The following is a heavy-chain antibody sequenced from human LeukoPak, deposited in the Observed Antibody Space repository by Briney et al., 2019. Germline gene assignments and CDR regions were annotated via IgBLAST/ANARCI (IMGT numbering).Heavy chain of an antibody. J-gene: IGHJ4*02. CDR1: GYTFTSYG. D-gene: IGHD2-2*01. CDR3: ARGEAYCSSTSCYYYFDY. V-gene: IGHV1-18*01. CDR2: ISAYNGNT. Sequence: ASVKVSCKASGYTFTSYGISWVRQAPGQGLEWMGWISAYNGNTNYAQKLQGRVTMTTDTSTSTAYMELRSLRSDDTAVYYCARGEAYCSSTSCYYYFDYWGQGTLVTVSS.